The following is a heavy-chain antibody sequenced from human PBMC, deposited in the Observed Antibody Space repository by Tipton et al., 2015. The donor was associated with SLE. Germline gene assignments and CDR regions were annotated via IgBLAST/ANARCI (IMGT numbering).Heavy chain of an antibody. CDR2: IKKDGSEK. Sequence: SLRLSCAVSGFTFTNYWMPLVRRAPGKGPEGVASIKKDGSEKYYVDSVKGRFTISRDNAKNSVYLQANSLRVEDAAVYYCARGHYGMDAWGRGTTVTVPS. CDR1: GFTFTNYW. V-gene: IGHV3-7*01. CDR3: ARGHYGMDA. J-gene: IGHJ6*02.